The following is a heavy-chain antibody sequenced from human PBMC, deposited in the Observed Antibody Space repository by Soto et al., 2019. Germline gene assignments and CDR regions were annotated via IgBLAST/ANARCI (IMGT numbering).Heavy chain of an antibody. V-gene: IGHV3-23*01. J-gene: IGHJ6*03. Sequence: AWGVLRLSCAGSGFTFRSFAMSRGRQAPGKGVEWVSAISGSGGSTYYADSVKGRFTISRDNSKNTLYLQMDSLRAEDTAVYYCARRQKLEFETVAGTRYYYYMDVWGKGTTVTVSS. D-gene: IGHD6-19*01. CDR1: GFTFRSFA. CDR2: ISGSGGST. CDR3: ARRQKLEFETVAGTRYYYYMDV.